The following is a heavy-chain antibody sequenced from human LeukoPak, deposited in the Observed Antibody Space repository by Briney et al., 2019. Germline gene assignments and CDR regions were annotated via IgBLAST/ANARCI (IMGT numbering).Heavy chain of an antibody. V-gene: IGHV3-21*01. Sequence: GGSLRLSCAASGFTFSSYSMNWVRQAPGKGLEWVSSISSSSYIYYSDSVKGRFTISRDNAKNSLYLQMNSLRAEDTAVYYWATLSGPSPTGLDYWGQGTLVTVSS. CDR2: ISSSSYI. J-gene: IGHJ4*02. CDR1: GFTFSSYS. D-gene: IGHD3-10*01. CDR3: ATLSGPSPTGLDY.